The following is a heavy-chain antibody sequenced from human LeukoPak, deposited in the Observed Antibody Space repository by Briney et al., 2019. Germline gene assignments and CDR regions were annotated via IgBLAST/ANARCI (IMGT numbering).Heavy chain of an antibody. CDR2: TYYRSTWYN. CDR1: GDSVSSNSVT. CDR3: ARRLTQYDCFDP. Sequence: PSQTLPLTCAISGDSVSSNSVTWNWIRQSPSRGLEWLGRTYYRSTWYNDYAVSVRGRITVNPDTSKSQFSLHLNSVTPEDTAVYYCARRLTQYDCFDPWGQGILVTVSS. J-gene: IGHJ5*02. D-gene: IGHD2-2*01. V-gene: IGHV6-1*01.